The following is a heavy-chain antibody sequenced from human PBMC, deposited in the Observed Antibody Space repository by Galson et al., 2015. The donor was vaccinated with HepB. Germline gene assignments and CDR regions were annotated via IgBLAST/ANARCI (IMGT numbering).Heavy chain of an antibody. J-gene: IGHJ5*02. CDR1: GYIFTKYG. D-gene: IGHD6-13*01. Sequence: SVKVSCKASGYIFTKYGINWVRQAPGQGLEWMGWISAYNGHTNYAQKFQGRVTMTTDTSTSTAYMELKSLRLDDTAVYYCARDYSSSRYVGHNWFDPWGQGTLVTASS. CDR2: ISAYNGHT. V-gene: IGHV1-18*04. CDR3: ARDYSSSRYVGHNWFDP.